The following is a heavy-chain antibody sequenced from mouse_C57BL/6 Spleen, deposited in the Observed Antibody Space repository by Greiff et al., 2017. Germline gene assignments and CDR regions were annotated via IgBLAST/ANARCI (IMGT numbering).Heavy chain of an antibody. V-gene: IGHV7-3*01. D-gene: IGHD1-1*01. J-gene: IGHJ4*01. Sequence: EVQGVESGGGLVQPGGSLSLSCAASGFTFTDYYMSWVRQPPGKALEWLGFIRNKANGYTTEYSASVKGRFTISRDNSQSILYLQMNALRAEDSATYYCASSYYYGSSYEAMDYWGQGTSVTVSS. CDR3: ASSYYYGSSYEAMDY. CDR2: IRNKANGYTT. CDR1: GFTFTDYY.